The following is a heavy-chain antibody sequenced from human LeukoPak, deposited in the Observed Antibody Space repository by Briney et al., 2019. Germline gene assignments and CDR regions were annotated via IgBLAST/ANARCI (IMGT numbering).Heavy chain of an antibody. Sequence: VRVSCKASGGNFISYAIRWVRRAPGQGRDGMGGIIPIFGTANYAQKFQGRVTITADESTSTAYMELSSLRSEDTAVYYCARGVGGSWRLGQPSFDYWGQGTLVTVST. CDR1: GGNFISYA. D-gene: IGHD2-15*01. V-gene: IGHV1-69*01. J-gene: IGHJ4*02. CDR3: ARGVGGSWRLGQPSFDY. CDR2: IIPIFGTA.